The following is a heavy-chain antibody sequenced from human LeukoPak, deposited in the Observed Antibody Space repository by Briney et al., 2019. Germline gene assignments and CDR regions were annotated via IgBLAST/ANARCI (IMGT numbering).Heavy chain of an antibody. Sequence: SETLSLTCAVYGGSFSGYYWSWIRQPPGKGLEWIGEINHSGSTNYNPSLKSRVTISVDTSKNQFSLKLSSVTAADTAVYYCVRSRWFGEFFHLNWFDPWGQGTLVTVSS. V-gene: IGHV4-34*01. CDR2: INHSGST. CDR3: VRSRWFGEFFHLNWFDP. CDR1: GGSFSGYY. J-gene: IGHJ5*02. D-gene: IGHD3-10*01.